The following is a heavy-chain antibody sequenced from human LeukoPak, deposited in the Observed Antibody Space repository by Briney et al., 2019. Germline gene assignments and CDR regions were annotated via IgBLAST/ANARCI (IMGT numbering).Heavy chain of an antibody. J-gene: IGHJ4*02. V-gene: IGHV4-61*01. CDR2: TYYSGST. Sequence: SETLSLTCTVSGGSVSSGSYYWSWIRQPPGKGLEWIGYTYYSGSTNYNPSLKSRVTISVDTSKNQFSLKLSSVTAADTAVYYCARETYGLYFDYWGQGTLVTVST. D-gene: IGHD4-17*01. CDR1: GGSVSSGSYY. CDR3: ARETYGLYFDY.